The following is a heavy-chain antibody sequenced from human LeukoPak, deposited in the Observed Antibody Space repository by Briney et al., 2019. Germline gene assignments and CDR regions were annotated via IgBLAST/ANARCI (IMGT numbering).Heavy chain of an antibody. Sequence: RASVKVSCKASGCTFTSYGISWVRQAPGQGLEWMGWISAYNGNTNYAQKLQGRVTMTTDTSTSTAYMELSSLRSEDTAVYYCARDSGLQSFDYWGQGTLVTVSS. J-gene: IGHJ4*02. D-gene: IGHD4-11*01. CDR2: ISAYNGNT. V-gene: IGHV1-18*04. CDR3: ARDSGLQSFDY. CDR1: GCTFTSYG.